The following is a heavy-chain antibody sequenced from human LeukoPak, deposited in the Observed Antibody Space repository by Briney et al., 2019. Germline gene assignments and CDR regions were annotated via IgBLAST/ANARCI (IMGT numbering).Heavy chain of an antibody. CDR1: GGSISSYY. CDR2: IYYSGST. J-gene: IGHJ4*02. CDR3: ARIGHEDYYFDY. V-gene: IGHV4-59*01. Sequence: ASETLSLTCTVSGGSISSYYWSWIRQPPGKGLEWIGYIYYSGSTNYNPSLKSRVTISVDTSKNQFSLKLYSVTAADTAVYYCARIGHEDYYFDYWGQGTLVTVSS.